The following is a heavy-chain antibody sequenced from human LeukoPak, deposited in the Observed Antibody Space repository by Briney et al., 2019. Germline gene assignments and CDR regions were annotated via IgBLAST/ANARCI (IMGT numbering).Heavy chain of an antibody. J-gene: IGHJ4*02. CDR3: ASTSGYCSGGNCYSAFDY. V-gene: IGHV4-59*02. CDR2: IYYSGST. CDR1: GGSVSTYY. Sequence: PWETLSLTCTVSGGSVSTYYWNWIRQPPGKGLEWIGYIYYSGSTNYNPSLKSRLTISVDTSNNQFSLKLSSVTAADTAVYYCASTSGYCSGGNCYSAFDYWGQGALLTDSS. D-gene: IGHD2-15*01.